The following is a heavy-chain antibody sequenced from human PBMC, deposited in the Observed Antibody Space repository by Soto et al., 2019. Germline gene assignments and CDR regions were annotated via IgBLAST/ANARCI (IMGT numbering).Heavy chain of an antibody. J-gene: IGHJ4*02. V-gene: IGHV4-59*01. D-gene: IGHD4-17*01. Sequence: SETLSLTCTVSGGSISSYYWSWIRQPPGKGLEWIGYIYCSGSTNYNPSLKSRVTISVDTSKNQFSLKLSSVTAADTAVYYCARGHGDYDFDYWGQGTLVTVSS. CDR1: GGSISSYY. CDR3: ARGHGDYDFDY. CDR2: IYCSGST.